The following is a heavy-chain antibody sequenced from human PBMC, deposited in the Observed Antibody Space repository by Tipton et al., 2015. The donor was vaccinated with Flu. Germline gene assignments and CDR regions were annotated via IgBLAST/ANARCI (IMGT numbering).Heavy chain of an antibody. Sequence: QSGAEVKKPGASVKVSCKASGYTFTSYYMHWVRQAPGQGLEWMGIINPSGGSTSYAQKLQGRVTMTRDTSTSTVYMELSSLRSEDTAVYYCARGYHDDRIFGVVISPAEYFQHWGQGTLVTVSS. CDR2: INPSGGST. V-gene: IGHV1-46*04. D-gene: IGHD3-3*02. CDR1: GYTFTSYY. J-gene: IGHJ1*01. CDR3: ARGYHDDRIFGVVISPAEYFQH.